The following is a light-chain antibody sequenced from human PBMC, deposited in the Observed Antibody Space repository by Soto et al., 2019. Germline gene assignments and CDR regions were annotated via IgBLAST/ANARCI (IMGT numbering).Light chain of an antibody. V-gene: IGLV2-14*01. CDR1: SSDVGAYKY. CDR3: SSYTGSRTLV. CDR2: EVN. Sequence: QSALTQPASVSGSPGQSITISCTGTSSDVGAYKYVSWYQQYPGKAPKLMIYEVNNRPSGVSNRFSGSKSGNTASLTISGLQAEEEADYYCSSYTGSRTLVFGTGTKVTVL. J-gene: IGLJ1*01.